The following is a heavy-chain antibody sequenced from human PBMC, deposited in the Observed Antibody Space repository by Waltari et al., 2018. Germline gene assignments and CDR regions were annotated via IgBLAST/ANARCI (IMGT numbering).Heavy chain of an antibody. CDR1: GFTFDDYT. CDR3: AKAGPHSSSWYNSHFDF. Sequence: EVQLVESGGVVVQPGGSLRLSCAASGFTFDDYTMHWVRQAPGKGLKWVSLISWDGGSTYYADSVKGRFTISRDNSKNSLYLQMNSLRTEDTASYYCAKAGPHSSSWYNSHFDFWGQGTLVTVSS. CDR2: ISWDGGST. J-gene: IGHJ4*02. V-gene: IGHV3-43*01. D-gene: IGHD6-13*01.